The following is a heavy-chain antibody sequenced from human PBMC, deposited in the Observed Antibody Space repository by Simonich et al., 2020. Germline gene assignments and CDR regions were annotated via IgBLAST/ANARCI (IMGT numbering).Heavy chain of an antibody. D-gene: IGHD1-1*01. CDR3: ARGKGWKNAFDI. Sequence: QVQLQQWGAGLLKPSATLSLPCAVYGVSSSGYYWSVVCQPPGKGLEWIGEINHNGSTHDNPALKDRFTISVDTYKNQFSLKLSSVTAADTAVYYCARGKGWKNAFDIWGQGTMVTVSS. J-gene: IGHJ3*02. V-gene: IGHV4-34*01. CDR1: GVSSSGYY. CDR2: INHNGST.